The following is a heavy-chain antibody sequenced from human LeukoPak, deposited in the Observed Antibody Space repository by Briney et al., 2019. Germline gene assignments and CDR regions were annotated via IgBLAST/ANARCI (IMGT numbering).Heavy chain of an antibody. D-gene: IGHD3-10*01. J-gene: IGHJ4*02. V-gene: IGHV4-34*01. CDR2: INNSGST. CDR1: GGSFSGYY. CDR3: ARGLDYYGSGSYYNGSPDY. Sequence: SETLSLTCAVYGGSFSGYYWSWIRQPPGKGLEWIGEINNSGSTNYNPSLKSRVTISVDTSKNQFSLKLSSVTAADTAVYYCARGLDYYGSGSYYNGSPDYWGQGTLVTVSS.